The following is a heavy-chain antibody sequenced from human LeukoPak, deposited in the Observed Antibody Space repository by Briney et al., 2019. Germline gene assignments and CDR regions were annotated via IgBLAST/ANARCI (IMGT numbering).Heavy chain of an antibody. D-gene: IGHD3-22*01. J-gene: IGHJ4*02. CDR3: ARLPHYYDSSGYPFDY. V-gene: IGHV4-39*01. Sequence: SETLSLTCTVSGGSISSSSYYWGWIRQPPGKGLEWIGSIYYSGSTYYNPSLKSRVTISVDTSKNQFSLKLSSVTAADTAVYYCARLPHYYDSSGYPFDYWGQGTLVTVSS. CDR1: GGSISSSSYY. CDR2: IYYSGST.